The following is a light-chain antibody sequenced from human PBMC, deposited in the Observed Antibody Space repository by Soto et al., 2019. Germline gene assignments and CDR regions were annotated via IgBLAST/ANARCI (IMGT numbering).Light chain of an antibody. CDR3: CSSAPESTYV. Sequence: QSVLAQPASVSGSPGQSITISCTGTDSDVGAYNSVSWYQQRPHKAPRLIIYKGTRRPSGISYRFSGSTSGNAASLTISALQADDEADYFCCSSAPESTYVFGTGTKVTAL. CDR2: KGT. V-gene: IGLV2-23*01. CDR1: DSDVGAYNS. J-gene: IGLJ1*01.